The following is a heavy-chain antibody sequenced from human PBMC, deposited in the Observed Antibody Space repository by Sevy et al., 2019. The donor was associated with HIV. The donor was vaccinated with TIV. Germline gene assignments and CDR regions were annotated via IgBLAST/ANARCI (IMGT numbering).Heavy chain of an antibody. CDR2: IYYSWST. D-gene: IGHD3-22*01. V-gene: IGHV4-61*01. CDR1: GGSVSSGSYY. J-gene: IGHJ4*02. Sequence: SETLSLTCTVSGGSVSSGSYYWSWIRQPPGKGLEWIGYIYYSWSTNYHPSLKSRVTISVDTSKNQFSLKLSSVTAADTAVYYCARGGDSSGYYYVFYYWGQGTLVTVSS. CDR3: ARGGDSSGYYYVFYY.